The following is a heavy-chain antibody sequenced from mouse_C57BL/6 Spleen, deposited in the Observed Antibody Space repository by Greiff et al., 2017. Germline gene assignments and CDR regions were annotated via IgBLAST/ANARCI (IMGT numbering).Heavy chain of an antibody. D-gene: IGHD4-1*01. CDR2: IWSGGST. J-gene: IGHJ3*01. Sequence: VKLQESGPGLVQPSQSLSITCTVSGFSLTSYGVHWVRQSPGKGLEWLGVIWSGGSTDYNAAFISRLSISKDNSKSQVFFKMNSLQADDTAIYYCARLGRDAYWGQGTLVTVSA. V-gene: IGHV2-2*01. CDR1: GFSLTSYG. CDR3: ARLGRDAY.